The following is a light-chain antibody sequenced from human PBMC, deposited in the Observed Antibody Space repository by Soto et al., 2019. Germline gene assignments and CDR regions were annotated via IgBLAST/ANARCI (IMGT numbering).Light chain of an antibody. CDR1: QSVSSSY. CDR3: QQYASSPLT. Sequence: EIELTQSPGTLSLSPGERATLSCRASQSVSSSYLAWYQQKPGQAPRLLIYDASSRVTGIPDRFSGSGSGTDFTLTSSRLQPEDFAVYYCQQYASSPLTCGGGTKVELK. V-gene: IGKV3-20*01. J-gene: IGKJ4*01. CDR2: DAS.